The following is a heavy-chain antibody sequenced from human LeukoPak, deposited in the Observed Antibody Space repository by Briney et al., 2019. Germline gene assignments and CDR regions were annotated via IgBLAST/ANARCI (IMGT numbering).Heavy chain of an antibody. CDR1: GGSFSGYY. Sequence: SETLSLTCAVYGGSFSGYYWSWIRQPPGKGLEWIGEINHSGSTNYNPSLKGRVTISVDTSKNQFSLKLSSVTAADTAVYYCARGEVDSSGWYGGPQDYWGQGTLVTVSS. J-gene: IGHJ4*02. CDR2: INHSGST. V-gene: IGHV4-34*01. CDR3: ARGEVDSSGWYGGPQDY. D-gene: IGHD6-19*01.